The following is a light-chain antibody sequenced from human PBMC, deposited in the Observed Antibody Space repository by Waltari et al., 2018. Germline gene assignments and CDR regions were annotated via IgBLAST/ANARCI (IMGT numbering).Light chain of an antibody. CDR1: SSNIGSNY. J-gene: IGLJ3*02. CDR2: RNN. CDR3: AAGDDSLSGWV. V-gene: IGLV1-47*01. Sequence: QSVLTQPPSASGTPGQRVTISCSGSSSNIGSNYVYWYQQLPGTAPKLLIYRNNQRPSGVPDRFSGCKPGTSASLAISGLRSEGEDDYYCAAGDDSLSGWVFGGGTKLTVL.